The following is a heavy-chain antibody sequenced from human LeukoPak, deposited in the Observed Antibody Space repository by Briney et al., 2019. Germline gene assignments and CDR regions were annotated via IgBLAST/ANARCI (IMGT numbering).Heavy chain of an antibody. D-gene: IGHD1-26*01. CDR3: ARDMGSGSLHY. CDR1: GYTFTSYG. V-gene: IGHV1-3*01. Sequence: ASVKVSCKASGYTFTSYGISWVRQAPGQGLEWMGWIDAGNGKTKYSQKFQGRVTITRDTSASTAYMELSSLRSEDTAVYYCARDMGSGSLHYWGQGTLVTVSS. CDR2: IDAGNGKT. J-gene: IGHJ4*02.